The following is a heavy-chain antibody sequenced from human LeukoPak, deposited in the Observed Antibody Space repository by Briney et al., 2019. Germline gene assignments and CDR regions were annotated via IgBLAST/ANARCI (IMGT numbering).Heavy chain of an antibody. V-gene: IGHV4-39*07. D-gene: IGHD2-2*01. CDR2: IYYSGST. CDR3: ARSSPLVPHRVWFDP. CDR1: GGSISSRSYY. J-gene: IGHJ5*02. Sequence: SETLSLTCTVSGGSISSRSYYWVWIRQPPGKGLEWIGSIYYSGSTYYNPSLKSRVTISVDTSKNQFSLKLSSVTAADTAVYYCARSSPLVPHRVWFDPWGQGTLVTVSS.